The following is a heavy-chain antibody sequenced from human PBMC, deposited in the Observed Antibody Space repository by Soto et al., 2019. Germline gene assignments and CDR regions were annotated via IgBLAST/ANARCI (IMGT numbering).Heavy chain of an antibody. V-gene: IGHV3-15*07. CDR1: GFTFSNAW. CDR2: IKSKTDGGTT. CDR3: TTDPHWYYDSSGYYRYFDY. D-gene: IGHD3-22*01. J-gene: IGHJ4*02. Sequence: EVQLVESGGGLVKPGGSLRLSCAASGFTFSNAWMNWVRQAPGTGLEWVGRIKSKTDGGTTDYAAPVKGRFTISRDDSKNTLYLQMNSLKTEDTAVYYCTTDPHWYYDSSGYYRYFDYWGQGTLVTVSS.